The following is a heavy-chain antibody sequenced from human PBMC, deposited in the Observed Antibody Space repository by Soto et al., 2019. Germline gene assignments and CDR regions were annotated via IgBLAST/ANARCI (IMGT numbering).Heavy chain of an antibody. J-gene: IGHJ3*02. Sequence: PGGSLRLSCAASGFTFSSYAMSWVRQAPGKGLEWVSAISGSGGSTYYADSVKGRFTISRDNSKNTLYLQMNSLRAEDTAVYYCAKDPGDFWSGYKLLGAFDIWGQGTMVTVSS. CDR3: AKDPGDFWSGYKLLGAFDI. D-gene: IGHD3-3*01. CDR1: GFTFSSYA. V-gene: IGHV3-23*01. CDR2: ISGSGGST.